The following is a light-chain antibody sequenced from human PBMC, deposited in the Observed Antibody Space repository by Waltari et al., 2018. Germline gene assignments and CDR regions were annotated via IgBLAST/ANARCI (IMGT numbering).Light chain of an antibody. Sequence: QSALTQPASVSGSPGQSITISCTGINGDVGGYYYVSWYQQYPGKAPKLLIYDVSHRPSEVSSRFSASKSGNTASLTISGLQTEDEADYYCTSYRSTNTRVIFGGGTKLAVL. CDR3: TSYRSTNTRVI. V-gene: IGLV2-14*03. J-gene: IGLJ2*01. CDR2: DVS. CDR1: NGDVGGYYY.